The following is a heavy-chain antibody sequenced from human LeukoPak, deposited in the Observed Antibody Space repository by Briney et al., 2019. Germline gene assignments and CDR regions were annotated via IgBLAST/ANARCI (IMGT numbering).Heavy chain of an antibody. CDR3: ARVGYCSSTSCYSANPDYYYYGMDV. D-gene: IGHD2-2*01. V-gene: IGHV4-34*01. J-gene: IGHJ6*02. Sequence: SETLSLTCAVYGGSFSGYYWSWIRQPPGKGLEWIGEINHSGSTNYNTFLKSRVTISVDTSKNQFSLKLSSVTAADTAVYYCARVGYCSSTSCYSANPDYYYYGMDVWGQGTTVTVSS. CDR1: GGSFSGYY. CDR2: INHSGST.